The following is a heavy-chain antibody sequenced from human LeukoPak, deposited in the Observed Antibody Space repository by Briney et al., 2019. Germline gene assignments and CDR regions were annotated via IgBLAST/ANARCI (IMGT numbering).Heavy chain of an antibody. CDR3: ARGQGPAAALRHAFDI. CDR1: GGTFSSYA. V-gene: IGHV1-69*05. J-gene: IGHJ3*02. Sequence: SVKVSCKASGGTFSSYAISWVRQAPGQGLEWMGGIIPIFGTANYAQKFQGRVTITTDESTSTAYMELSSLRSEDTAVYYCARGQGPAAALRHAFDIWGQGTMVTVSS. D-gene: IGHD6-13*01. CDR2: IIPIFGTA.